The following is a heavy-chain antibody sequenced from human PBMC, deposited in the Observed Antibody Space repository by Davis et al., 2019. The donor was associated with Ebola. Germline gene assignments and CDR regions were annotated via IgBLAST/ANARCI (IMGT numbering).Heavy chain of an antibody. V-gene: IGHV3-7*01. CDR3: AGGRGWLIDY. J-gene: IGHJ4*02. D-gene: IGHD6-19*01. CDR2: IKQDGSEK. CDR1: GFTFSSYW. Sequence: GESLKISCAASGFTFSSYWMSWVRQAPGKGLEWVANIKQDGSEKYYVDSVKGRFTVSRDNAKNSLYLQMNTLRGEDTGVYYCAGGRGWLIDYWGQGTLVTVSS.